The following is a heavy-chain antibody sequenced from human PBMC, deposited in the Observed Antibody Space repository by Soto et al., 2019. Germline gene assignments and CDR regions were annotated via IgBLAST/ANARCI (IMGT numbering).Heavy chain of an antibody. D-gene: IGHD1-7*01. V-gene: IGHV1-18*01. CDR3: TRAGTRNAFDI. Sequence: QVQLVQSGGEVKKPGASVKVSCKASGYTFTNYGITWVRQAPGQGLEWVGWISVHNGNTNYAERVQGRVSITTDTSTSTADMELRSLRSDDTAVYYCTRAGTRNAFDIWGQGTMVTVSS. CDR2: ISVHNGNT. J-gene: IGHJ3*02. CDR1: GYTFTNYG.